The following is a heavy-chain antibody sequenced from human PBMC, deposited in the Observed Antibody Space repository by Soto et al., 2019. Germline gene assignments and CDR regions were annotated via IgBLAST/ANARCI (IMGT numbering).Heavy chain of an antibody. CDR1: GFTFSNYW. CDR3: ARCGFAYGPGRMDV. D-gene: IGHD3-10*01. CDR2: TKSDGRGT. V-gene: IGHV3-74*01. J-gene: IGHJ6*04. Sequence: EVQLVESGGGLLQPGGSLTLSCTASGFTFSNYWMHWVRQYPGKGLVWVSRTKSDGRGTSYTDSVKGRVTISRDNAYNTLYLQMSNLRAEDTAVYYCARCGFAYGPGRMDVWGKGTTVIVSS.